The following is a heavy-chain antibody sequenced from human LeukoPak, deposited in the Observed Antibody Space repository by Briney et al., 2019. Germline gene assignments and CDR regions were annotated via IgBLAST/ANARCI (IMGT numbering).Heavy chain of an antibody. J-gene: IGHJ6*02. D-gene: IGHD6-13*01. CDR1: GGSISSGGYY. Sequence: SQTLSLTCTVSGGSISSGGYYWSWIRQHPGKGLEWIGYIYYSGSTYYNPSLKSRVTISVDTSKNQFSLKLSSVTAADTAVYYCARDARIAAAGNDSPWMDVWGQGTTVTVSS. CDR3: ARDARIAAAGNDSPWMDV. V-gene: IGHV4-31*03. CDR2: IYYSGST.